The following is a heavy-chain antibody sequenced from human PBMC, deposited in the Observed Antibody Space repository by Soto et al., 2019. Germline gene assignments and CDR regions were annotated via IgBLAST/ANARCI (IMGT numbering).Heavy chain of an antibody. J-gene: IGHJ3*02. V-gene: IGHV3-48*02. Sequence: GGSLRLSCAASGFTFSSYSMNWVRQAPGKGLEWVSYISSSSSTIYYADSVKGRFTISRDNAKNSLYLQMNSLRDEDTAVYYCARDFARYIAARPFVAFDIWGQGTMVTVSS. CDR3: ARDFARYIAARPFVAFDI. CDR1: GFTFSSYS. D-gene: IGHD6-6*01. CDR2: ISSSSSTI.